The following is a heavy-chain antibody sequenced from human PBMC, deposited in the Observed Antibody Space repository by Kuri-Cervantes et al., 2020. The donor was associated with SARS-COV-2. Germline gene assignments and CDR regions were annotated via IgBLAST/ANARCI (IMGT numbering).Heavy chain of an antibody. CDR2: IYYDGST. J-gene: IGHJ4*01. Sequence: ESLKISCTVSGGSISSYYWSWIRQPPGKGLEWIGHIYYDGSTNYKTSLKGRVTISLGTSKNQFSLKVDSVTAADTAVYYCARASTSFDDWGHGTLVTVSS. CDR3: ARASTSFDD. V-gene: IGHV4-59*01. CDR1: GGSISSYY.